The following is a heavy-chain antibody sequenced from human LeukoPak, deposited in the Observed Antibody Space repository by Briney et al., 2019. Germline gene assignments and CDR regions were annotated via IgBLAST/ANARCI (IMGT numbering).Heavy chain of an antibody. CDR3: SGHYYDTSGPSAFDI. CDR1: GFTFSSYA. J-gene: IGHJ3*02. Sequence: GGSLRLSCAASGFTFSSYAMSWVRQALGKGLEWVSAISGGGDSTYYADSVKGRFTISRDNSKNTLYLQMNSLRVEDTAVYYCSGHYYDTSGPSAFDIWGQGTMVTVSS. CDR2: ISGGGDST. D-gene: IGHD3-22*01. V-gene: IGHV3-23*01.